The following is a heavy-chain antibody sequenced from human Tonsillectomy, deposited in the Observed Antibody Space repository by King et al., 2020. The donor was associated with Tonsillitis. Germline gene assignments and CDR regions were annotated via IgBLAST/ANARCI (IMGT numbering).Heavy chain of an antibody. CDR1: GLTFSSYG. Sequence: VQLVESGGGVVQPGGSLRLSCAASGLTFSSYGMHWVRQAPGKGLEWVAFIRYDGSNKYYADSVKGRFTISRDNSKNTLYLQMNSLRAEDTAVYYCAKTSEIYYYYAMDVWGKGTTVTVSS. J-gene: IGHJ6*04. V-gene: IGHV3-30*02. CDR2: IRYDGSNK. CDR3: AKTSEIYYYYAMDV.